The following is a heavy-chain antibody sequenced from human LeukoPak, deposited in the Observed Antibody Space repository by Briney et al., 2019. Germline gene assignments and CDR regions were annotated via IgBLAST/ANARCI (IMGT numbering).Heavy chain of an antibody. CDR2: INTNTGNP. J-gene: IGHJ4*02. D-gene: IGHD6-13*01. Sequence: GASVKVSCKGSGYTFTTYAMNWVRQAPGQGLEWMGWINTNTGNPTYAQGFTGRFVFSLDTSVSTAYLQISSLKAEDTAVYYCARVRAFMYSSRYFDYWGQGTLVTVSS. CDR3: ARVRAFMYSSRYFDY. CDR1: GYTFTTYA. V-gene: IGHV7-4-1*02.